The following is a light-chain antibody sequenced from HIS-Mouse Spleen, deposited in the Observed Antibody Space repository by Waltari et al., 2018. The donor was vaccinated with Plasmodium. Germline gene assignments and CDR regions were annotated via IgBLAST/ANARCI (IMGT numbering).Light chain of an antibody. CDR1: SSDVGSYNL. CDR3: CSYAGSSTNWV. V-gene: IGLV2-23*01. CDR2: EGS. Sequence: QSALTQPASVSGSPGQSITISCTGTSSDVGSYNLVSWYQQHPGKAPKLMIYEGSKRASGVSNRFSGYKSGNTASLTISGLQAEDEADYYCCSYAGSSTNWVFGGGTKLTVL. J-gene: IGLJ3*02.